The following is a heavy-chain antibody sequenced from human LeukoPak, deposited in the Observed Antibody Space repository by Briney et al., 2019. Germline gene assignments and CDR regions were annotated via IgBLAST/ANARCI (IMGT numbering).Heavy chain of an antibody. CDR3: VKDPLSLFDAFDI. CDR1: GFTFSSYS. Sequence: GGSLRLSCVASGFTFSSYSMNWVRQAPGKGLEWVSAVSSGGHSTYYADSVKGRFTISRDNSKNTLYLQMNSLRAEDTAVYYCVKDPLSLFDAFDIWGQGTMVTVSS. J-gene: IGHJ3*02. D-gene: IGHD3-10*01. V-gene: IGHV3-23*01. CDR2: VSSGGHST.